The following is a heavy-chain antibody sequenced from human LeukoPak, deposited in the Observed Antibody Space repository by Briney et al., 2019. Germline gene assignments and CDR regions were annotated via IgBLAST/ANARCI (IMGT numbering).Heavy chain of an antibody. V-gene: IGHV4-31*06. CDR3: AKANYYDSTGYLPVGYPSHY. CDR1: GGSIRSTNYY. J-gene: IGHJ4*02. CDR2: IYHSGST. D-gene: IGHD3-22*01. Sequence: SETLSLTCTVSGGSIRSTNYYWSWIRQDPAKGLEWIGYIYHSGSTYYNPSLKSRVTMSLDTSKNQSSLKLRSVTAADTAVYFWAKANYYDSTGYLPVGYPSHYWGQGTLVTVSS.